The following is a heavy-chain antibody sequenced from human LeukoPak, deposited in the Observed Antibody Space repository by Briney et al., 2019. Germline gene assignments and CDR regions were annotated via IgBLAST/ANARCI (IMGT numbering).Heavy chain of an antibody. D-gene: IGHD4-23*01. V-gene: IGHV4-34*01. Sequence: SETLSLTCAVYGGSFSGYYWSWIRQPPGKGLEWIGEINHSGSTNYNPSRKSRVTISVDTSKNQFSLKLSSVTAADTAVYYCARAADYGGNPNAFDIWGQGTMVTVSS. CDR1: GGSFSGYY. CDR3: ARAADYGGNPNAFDI. J-gene: IGHJ3*02. CDR2: INHSGST.